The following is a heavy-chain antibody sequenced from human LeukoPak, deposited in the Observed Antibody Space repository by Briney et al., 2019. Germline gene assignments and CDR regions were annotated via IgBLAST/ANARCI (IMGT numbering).Heavy chain of an antibody. CDR2: IGSSGSFT. J-gene: IGHJ6*03. D-gene: IGHD6-6*01. Sequence: GGSLRLSCAVSGFTLSDYGMNWVRQAPGKGLEWVSSIGSSGSFTYYADSVKGRFTISRDNSKNTLYLQMNSLRAEDTAVYYCAKWGIAARLYYYYYMDVWGKGTTVTVSS. V-gene: IGHV3-23*05. CDR3: AKWGIAARLYYYYYMDV. CDR1: GFTLSDYG.